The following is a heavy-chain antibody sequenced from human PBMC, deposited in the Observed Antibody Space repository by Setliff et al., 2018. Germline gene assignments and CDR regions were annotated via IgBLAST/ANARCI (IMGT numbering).Heavy chain of an antibody. J-gene: IGHJ4*02. CDR2: INHSGST. CDR3: ARGPRYYYGSGSYSTD. D-gene: IGHD3-10*01. CDR1: GGSFSGYY. Sequence: SETLSLTCAVYGGSFSGYYWSWIRQPPGKGLEWIGEINHSGSTNYNPSLKSRVTISVDTSKNQFSLKLSSVTAADTAVYYCARGPRYYYGSGSYSTDWGQGTLVTVSS. V-gene: IGHV4-34*01.